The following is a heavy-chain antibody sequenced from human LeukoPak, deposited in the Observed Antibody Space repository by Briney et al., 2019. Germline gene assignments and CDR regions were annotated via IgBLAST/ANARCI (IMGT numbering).Heavy chain of an antibody. CDR2: IKQDGSVK. CDR3: ARLTWLAAVSRTGVEYVSQTGFEY. CDR1: GFNFNMFW. D-gene: IGHD2-15*01. V-gene: IGHV3-7*03. Sequence: GGSLRLSCVASGFNFNMFWMGWVRQAPGQGLEWVTNIKQDGSVKFYMDSVRDRFAVSRDNARNSLHLQMNSLRVEDTAVYYCARLTWLAAVSRTGVEYVSQTGFEYWGQGTLVTVST. J-gene: IGHJ4*02.